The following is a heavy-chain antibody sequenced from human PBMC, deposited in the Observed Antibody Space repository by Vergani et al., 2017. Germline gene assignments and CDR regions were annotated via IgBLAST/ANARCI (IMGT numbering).Heavy chain of an antibody. CDR3: ARVGMRIAAAVTG. V-gene: IGHV4-34*01. D-gene: IGHD6-13*01. CDR2: INHSGST. CDR1: GGCFSGYY. J-gene: IGHJ4*02. Sequence: QVQLQQWGAGLLKPSETLSLTCAVYGGCFSGYYWSWIRQPPGKGLEWIGEINHSGSTNYNPSLKSRVTISVDTSKNQFSLKLSSVTAADTAVYYCARVGMRIAAAVTGWGQGTLVTVSS.